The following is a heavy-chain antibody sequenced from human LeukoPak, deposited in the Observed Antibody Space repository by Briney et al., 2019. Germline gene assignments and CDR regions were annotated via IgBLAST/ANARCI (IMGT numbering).Heavy chain of an antibody. D-gene: IGHD6-13*01. CDR2: VDPEDGET. V-gene: IGHV1-69-2*01. CDR1: GYTFTDYY. J-gene: IGHJ4*02. Sequence: ASVEISCKVSGYTFTDYYMHWVHQAPGKGLEWMGLVDPEDGETIYAEKFQGRVTITADTSTDTAYMELSSLRSEDTAVYYCATVHSSSWYFAIDYWGQGTLLTVSS. CDR3: ATVHSSSWYFAIDY.